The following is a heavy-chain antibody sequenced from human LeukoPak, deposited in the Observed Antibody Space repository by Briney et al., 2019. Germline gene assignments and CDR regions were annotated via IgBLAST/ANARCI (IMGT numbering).Heavy chain of an antibody. CDR1: GGTFNSYA. CDR3: ARDNDSRDPPHFDY. CDR2: IIPIFGAT. Sequence: SVTVSYKASGGTFNSYAISWVRQAPGQGLEWVGGIIPIFGATNYARRFRGRVTLTADKSTRTAYMELSSLRSEDTAVYYCARDNDSRDPPHFDYWGQGTLVTVSS. V-gene: IGHV1-69*06. D-gene: IGHD3-16*01. J-gene: IGHJ4*02.